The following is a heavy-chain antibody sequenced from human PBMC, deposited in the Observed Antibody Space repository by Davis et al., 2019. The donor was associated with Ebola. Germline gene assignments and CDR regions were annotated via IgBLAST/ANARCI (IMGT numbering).Heavy chain of an antibody. D-gene: IGHD6-13*01. CDR3: AADDVSSSWSYYYYGMDV. V-gene: IGHV1-58*01. Sequence: AASVKVSCKASGFTFTSSAVQWVRQARGQRLEWIGWIVVGSGNTNYAQKFQERVTITRDMSTSTAYMELSSLRSEDTAVYYWAADDVSSSWSYYYYGMDVWGQGTTVTVSS. J-gene: IGHJ6*02. CDR1: GFTFTSSA. CDR2: IVVGSGNT.